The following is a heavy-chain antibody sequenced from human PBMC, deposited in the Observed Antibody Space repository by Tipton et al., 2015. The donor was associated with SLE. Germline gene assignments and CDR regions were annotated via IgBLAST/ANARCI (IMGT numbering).Heavy chain of an antibody. J-gene: IGHJ4*02. D-gene: IGHD5-12*01. Sequence: TLSLTCTVSGGSVSSVGHYWSWIRLQPGKGLEWIGYIYYIGSGSTSYNPSLKSRLTISVDTSKNQFSLKLSSVTAADTAVYYCARDRSRGYGSFDDWGQGTLVTVSS. V-gene: IGHV4-31*03. CDR1: GGSVSSVGHY. CDR2: IYYIGSGST. CDR3: ARDRSRGYGSFDD.